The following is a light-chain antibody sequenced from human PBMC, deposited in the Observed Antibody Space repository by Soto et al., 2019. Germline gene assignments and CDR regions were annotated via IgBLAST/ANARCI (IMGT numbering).Light chain of an antibody. CDR1: QSVSSG. V-gene: IGKV3-15*01. CDR2: GAS. Sequence: EIVMTQSPAILSVSPGERVTLSCRASQSVSSGLAWYQQKVGQAPRLLIYGASTRATGIPVRFSGSGSGTEFTLTISSLQSEDFAVYYCQQYHNWPSCTFGQGTKVDIK. CDR3: QQYHNWPSCT. J-gene: IGKJ2*02.